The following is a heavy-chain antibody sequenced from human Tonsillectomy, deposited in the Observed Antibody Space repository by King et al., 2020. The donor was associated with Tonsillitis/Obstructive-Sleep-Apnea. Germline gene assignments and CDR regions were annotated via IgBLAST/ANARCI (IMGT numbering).Heavy chain of an antibody. CDR1: GGSMSAYY. CDR2: IYYSGDT. Sequence: QLQESGPGLVKPSETLSLTCTVSGGSMSAYYWSWIRQPPGKGLEWSGYIYYSGDTNYNPSLESRVTFSVDTSKNQFALKLSSVTAADTAVYYCARSGGITGYYSEGHNCFDPWCQGTLVTVSS. J-gene: IGHJ5*02. D-gene: IGHD2/OR15-2a*01. CDR3: ARSGGITGYYSEGHNCFDP. V-gene: IGHV4-59*01.